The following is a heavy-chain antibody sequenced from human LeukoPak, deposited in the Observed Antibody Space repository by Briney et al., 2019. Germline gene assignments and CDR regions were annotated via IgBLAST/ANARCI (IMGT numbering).Heavy chain of an antibody. J-gene: IGHJ4*02. CDR2: ISGGGGST. CDR1: GFTFRRYG. V-gene: IGHV3-23*01. CDR3: AKVRGGFSGSYTGH. D-gene: IGHD1-26*01. Sequence: GGTLRLSCAASGFTFRRYGMSWVRQAPGKGLEWVSSISGGGGSTFYADSVKGRFTISRDNSKNTLYLQMSSLRAEDTAVYYCAKVRGGFSGSYTGHWGQGTLVTVSS.